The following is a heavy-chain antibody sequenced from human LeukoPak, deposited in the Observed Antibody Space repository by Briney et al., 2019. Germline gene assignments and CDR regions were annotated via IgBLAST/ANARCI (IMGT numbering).Heavy chain of an antibody. V-gene: IGHV4-38-2*01. J-gene: IGHJ4*02. CDR1: GYSISSGYY. Sequence: SETLSLTCAVSGYSISSGYYWGWIRQPPGKGLEWIGSIYHSGSTYYNPSLKSRVTISVDTSKNQFSPKLSSVTAADTAVYYCARVGDDYVWGSYRPQYYFDYWGQGTLVTVSS. D-gene: IGHD3-16*02. CDR3: ARVGDDYVWGSYRPQYYFDY. CDR2: IYHSGST.